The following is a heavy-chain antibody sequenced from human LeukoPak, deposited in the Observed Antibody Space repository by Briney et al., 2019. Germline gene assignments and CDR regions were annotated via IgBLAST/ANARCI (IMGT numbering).Heavy chain of an antibody. V-gene: IGHV3-74*01. CDR1: GFTFSSYW. CDR2: INSDGSST. J-gene: IGHJ6*03. Sequence: GGSLRLSCAASGFTFSSYWMHWVRQAPGKGLVWVSRINSDGSSTSYADSVKGRFTISRDNAKNTLYLQMNSLRAEDTAVYYCARTYYYDSSGYWDYYYYMDVWGKGTTVTISS. CDR3: ARTYYYDSSGYWDYYYYMDV. D-gene: IGHD3-22*01.